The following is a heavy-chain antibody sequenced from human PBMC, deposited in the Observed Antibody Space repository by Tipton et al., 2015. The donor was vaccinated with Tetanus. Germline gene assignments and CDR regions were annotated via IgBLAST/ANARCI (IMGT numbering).Heavy chain of an antibody. J-gene: IGHJ2*01. Sequence: SLRLSCAASGFTFTYYSLNWVRQAPGKGLEWVSSISSSSRNIYYADSVKGRFTVSRDNAKNSLYLQMNSLRAEDTAIYYCARERGENLYFDLWGRGTLVAVSS. CDR3: ARERGENLYFDL. CDR2: ISSSSRNI. CDR1: GFTFTYYS. V-gene: IGHV3-21*01. D-gene: IGHD3-10*01.